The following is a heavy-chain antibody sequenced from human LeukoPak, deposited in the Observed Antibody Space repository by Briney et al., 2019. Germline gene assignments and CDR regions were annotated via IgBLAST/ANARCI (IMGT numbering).Heavy chain of an antibody. CDR1: GFTFSNAW. D-gene: IGHD4-17*01. CDR2: IKSKTDGGTT. J-gene: IGHJ4*02. V-gene: IGHV3-15*01. Sequence: GGSLRLSCAASGFTFSNAWMSWVRHAPGKGLEWVGRIKSKTDGGTTDYAAPVKGRFTISRDDSKNTLYLQMNSLKTEDTAVYYCTTFDYGDLNFDYWGQGTLVTVSS. CDR3: TTFDYGDLNFDY.